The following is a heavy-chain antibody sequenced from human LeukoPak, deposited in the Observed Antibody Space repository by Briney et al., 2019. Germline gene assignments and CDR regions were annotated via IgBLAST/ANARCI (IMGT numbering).Heavy chain of an antibody. V-gene: IGHV4-39*07. D-gene: IGHD1-1*01. J-gene: IGHJ3*02. CDR1: GGSISSSTYY. Sequence: SETLSLTCTVSGGSISSSTYYWGWIRQPPGKGLEWIGNIYYRGSTYYNPPLKSRVTISVDTSKNQFSLKLSSVTAADTAVYYCARVWAGTPWGDGAFDIWGQGTMVTVSS. CDR2: IYYRGST. CDR3: ARVWAGTPWGDGAFDI.